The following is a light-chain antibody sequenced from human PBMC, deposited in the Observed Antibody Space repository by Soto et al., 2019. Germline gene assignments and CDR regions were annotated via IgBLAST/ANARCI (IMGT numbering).Light chain of an antibody. Sequence: QSVLTQPPSVSAAPGQKVTISCSGSSSNSGNNYVSWYQQLPGTAPKLLTYDNNKRPSGIPDRFSGSKSGTSATLGITGLQTGDEADYYCGTWDSSLSAAVFGTGTQGTVL. CDR1: SSNSGNNY. J-gene: IGLJ1*01. CDR2: DNN. CDR3: GTWDSSLSAAV. V-gene: IGLV1-51*01.